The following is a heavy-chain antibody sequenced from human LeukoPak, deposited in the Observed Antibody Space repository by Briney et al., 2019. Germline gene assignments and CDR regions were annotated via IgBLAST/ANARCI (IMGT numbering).Heavy chain of an antibody. CDR2: IRYDGSNK. Sequence: GGSLRLSCAASGLTFSSYGMHWVRQAPGKGLEWVAFIRYDGSNKYYADSVKGRFTISRDNSKNTLYLQMNSLRAEDTAVYYCAKDYDYVWGSTNYWGQGTLVTVSS. CDR3: AKDYDYVWGSTNY. J-gene: IGHJ4*02. CDR1: GLTFSSYG. V-gene: IGHV3-30*02. D-gene: IGHD3-16*01.